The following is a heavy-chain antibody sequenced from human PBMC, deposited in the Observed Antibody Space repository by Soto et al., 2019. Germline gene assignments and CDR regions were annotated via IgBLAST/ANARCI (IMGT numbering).Heavy chain of an antibody. CDR1: GFTFSSYS. CDR3: ARSDINWFDP. CDR2: ISSSTSYI. J-gene: IGHJ5*02. D-gene: IGHD2-15*01. Sequence: EVQLVESGGGLVKPGGSLRLSCAASGFTFSSYSMNWVRQAPGKGLEWVSSISSSTSYIYYADSVKGRFTISRDNAKNSLYLQMNSLRAEDMAVYYCARSDINWFDPWGQGTLVTVSS. V-gene: IGHV3-21*01.